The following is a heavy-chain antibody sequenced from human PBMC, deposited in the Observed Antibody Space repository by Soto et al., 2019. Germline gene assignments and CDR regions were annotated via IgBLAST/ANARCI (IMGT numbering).Heavy chain of an antibody. Sequence: SVKVSCKASGGTFSSYAISWVRQAPGQGLEWMGGIIPIFGTANYAQRFQGRVTITADESTSTAYMELSSLRSEDTAVYYCARGLYYDILTGYYYYGMDVWGQGTTVTVSS. D-gene: IGHD3-9*01. V-gene: IGHV1-69*13. CDR3: ARGLYYDILTGYYYYGMDV. J-gene: IGHJ6*02. CDR1: GGTFSSYA. CDR2: IIPIFGTA.